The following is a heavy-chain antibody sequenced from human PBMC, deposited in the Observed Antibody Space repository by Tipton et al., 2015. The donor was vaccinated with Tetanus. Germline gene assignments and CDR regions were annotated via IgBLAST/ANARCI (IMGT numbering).Heavy chain of an antibody. J-gene: IGHJ4*01. V-gene: IGHV4-39*01. Sequence: TLSLTCAVSGDSISSNTYYWGWIRQPPGKGLEWIGSVYESGDTYYNPSLKSRITISVATSKNPFSLKLTSVTATDSAVYYCARHSSGYFTFFHYWGPGTLVTVSS. CDR1: GDSISSNTYY. D-gene: IGHD3-22*01. CDR3: ARHSSGYFTFFHY. CDR2: VYESGDT.